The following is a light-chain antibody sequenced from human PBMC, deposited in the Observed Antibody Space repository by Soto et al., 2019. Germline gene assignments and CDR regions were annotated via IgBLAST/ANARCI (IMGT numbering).Light chain of an antibody. CDR1: SSDVGNYNL. J-gene: IGLJ1*01. CDR2: EVS. Sequence: QSVLTQPASMSGFPGQSITISCTGTSSDVGNYNLVSWYQQHPGKAPKLIVYEVSKRPSGVSNRFSGSKSGNTASLTISGLQAEDEADYYCCSYAGSSTLDVFGTGTKVTVL. V-gene: IGLV2-23*02. CDR3: CSYAGSSTLDV.